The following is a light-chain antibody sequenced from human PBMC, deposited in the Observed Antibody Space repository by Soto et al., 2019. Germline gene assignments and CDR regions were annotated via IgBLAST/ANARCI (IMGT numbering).Light chain of an antibody. V-gene: IGKV3-20*01. CDR2: RSS. Sequence: EIVLTQSPGTLPLSPGEGATLSCRTSQSVSSSYLAWYQQKPGQTPRLLIYRSSIRATGIPDRFSGSGSETDFTLTISGLEPEDFAVYYCQQYDNSRGLTFGGGTKVEIK. CDR3: QQYDNSRGLT. CDR1: QSVSSSY. J-gene: IGKJ4*01.